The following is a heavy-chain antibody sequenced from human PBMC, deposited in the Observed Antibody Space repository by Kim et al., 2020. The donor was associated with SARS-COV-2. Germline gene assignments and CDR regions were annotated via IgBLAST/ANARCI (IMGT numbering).Heavy chain of an antibody. CDR1: GCSISSSNYY. Sequence: SETLSLTCTVSGCSISSSNYYWGRIRQPPGKGLEWIGSIYYSGSTYYKPSLKSRVTISVDTSKNQFSLKLSSVTAADTAVYYCAKQRGYSYERGWFDPWGQGTLVTVSS. J-gene: IGHJ5*02. CDR3: AKQRGYSYERGWFDP. V-gene: IGHV4-39*01. CDR2: IYYSGST. D-gene: IGHD5-18*01.